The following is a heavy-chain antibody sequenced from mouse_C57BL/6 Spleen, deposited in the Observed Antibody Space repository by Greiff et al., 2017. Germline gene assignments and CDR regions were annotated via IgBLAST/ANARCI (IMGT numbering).Heavy chain of an antibody. V-gene: IGHV1-42*01. CDR2: INPSTGGT. CDR3: ARRYGSSYGFAY. Sequence: EVQLVESGPELVKPGASVKISCKASGYSFTGYYMNWVKQSPEKSLEWIGEINPSTGGTTYNQKFKAKATLTVDKSSSTAYMQLKSLTSEDSAVXYCARRYGSSYGFAYWGQGTLVTVSA. CDR1: GYSFTGYY. J-gene: IGHJ3*01. D-gene: IGHD1-1*01.